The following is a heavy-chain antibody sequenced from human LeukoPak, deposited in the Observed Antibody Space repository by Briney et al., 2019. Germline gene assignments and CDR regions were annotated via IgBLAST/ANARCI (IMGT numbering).Heavy chain of an antibody. CDR1: GGSFSGYY. D-gene: IGHD6-19*01. Sequence: SETLSLTCAVYGGSFSGYYWSWIRQPPGKGLEWIGEINHSGSTNYNPSLKSRVTISVDTSKNQFSLKLSSVTAADTAVYYCARGPVYRPSSGWYGFDPWGQGTLVTVSS. V-gene: IGHV4-34*01. J-gene: IGHJ5*02. CDR2: INHSGST. CDR3: ARGPVYRPSSGWYGFDP.